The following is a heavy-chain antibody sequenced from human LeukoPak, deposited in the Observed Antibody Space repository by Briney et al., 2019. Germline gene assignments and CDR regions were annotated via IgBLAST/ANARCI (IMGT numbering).Heavy chain of an antibody. V-gene: IGHV4-34*01. CDR2: INHSGST. Sequence: SETLSLTCAVYGGSFSGYYWSWIRQPPGKGLEWIGEINHSGSTNYNPSLKSRVTISVDTSKNQFSLKLSSVTAADTAVYYCASSHEVPSGSLDYWGQGTLVTVSS. CDR3: ASSHEVPSGSLDY. J-gene: IGHJ4*02. CDR1: GGSFSGYY. D-gene: IGHD6-25*01.